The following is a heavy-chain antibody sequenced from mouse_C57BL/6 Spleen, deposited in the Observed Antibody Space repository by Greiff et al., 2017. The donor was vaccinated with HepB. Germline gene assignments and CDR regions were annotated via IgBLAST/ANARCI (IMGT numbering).Heavy chain of an antibody. CDR1: GYTFTEYT. CDR2: FYPGSGSI. J-gene: IGHJ1*03. D-gene: IGHD2-1*01. CDR3: ARHEYGNYGWYFDD. Sequence: QVHVKQSGAELVKPGASVKLSCKASGYTFTEYTIHWVKQRSGQGLEWIGWFYPGSGSIKYNEKFKDKATLTADKSSSTVYMELSRLTSEDSAVYFSARHEYGNYGWYFDDWGTGTTVTVSS. V-gene: IGHV1-62-2*01.